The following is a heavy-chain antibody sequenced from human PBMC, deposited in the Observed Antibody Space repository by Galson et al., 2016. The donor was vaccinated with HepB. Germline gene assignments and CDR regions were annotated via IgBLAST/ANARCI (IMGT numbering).Heavy chain of an antibody. J-gene: IGHJ4*02. CDR3: AVLYFDWSSNFDS. V-gene: IGHV1-46*01. CDR1: GYTFTTYY. CDR2: INPSAGTT. D-gene: IGHD3-9*01. Sequence: SVKVSCKAAGYTFTTYYIHWVRQAPGQGLEWMGMINPSAGTTTYAQKFQGRVTVTRDTSTSTVSVSLSSLRSEDTAVYYCAVLYFDWSSNFDSWGQGTLVTVSS.